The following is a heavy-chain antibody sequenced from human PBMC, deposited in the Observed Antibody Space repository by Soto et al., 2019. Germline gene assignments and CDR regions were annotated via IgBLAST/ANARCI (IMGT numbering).Heavy chain of an antibody. CDR1: GGTFSSYA. D-gene: IGHD6-13*01. Sequence: SVKVSCKASGGTFSSYAISWVRQAPGQGLEWMGGVIPILGTANYAQKFQGRVTITADESTSTAYMELSSLRYEDTAVYYCASVVTAIAAAGTVYYFDYWGQGTLVTVS. J-gene: IGHJ4*02. CDR2: VIPILGTA. V-gene: IGHV1-69*13. CDR3: ASVVTAIAAAGTVYYFDY.